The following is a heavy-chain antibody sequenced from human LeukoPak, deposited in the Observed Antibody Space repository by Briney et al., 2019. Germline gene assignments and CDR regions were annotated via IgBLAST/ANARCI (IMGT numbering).Heavy chain of an antibody. CDR3: AKETYYDSSGAPLFDY. CDR2: ISGSGGST. V-gene: IGHV3-23*01. J-gene: IGHJ4*02. D-gene: IGHD3-22*01. CDR1: GFTFSNYA. Sequence: PGGSPRLSCAASGFTFSNYAMSWVRQAPGKGLEWVSAISGSGGSTYYPDSVKGRFTISRDNSKNTLYLQMNSLRAEDTAVYYCAKETYYDSSGAPLFDYWGQGTLVTVSS.